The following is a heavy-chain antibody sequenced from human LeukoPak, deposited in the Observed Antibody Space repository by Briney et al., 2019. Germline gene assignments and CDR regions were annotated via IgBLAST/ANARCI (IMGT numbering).Heavy chain of an antibody. D-gene: IGHD6-6*01. Sequence: GGSLRLSCAASGFTFSSYGMHWVRQAPGKGLEWVAVIWYDGSNKYYADSVKGRFTISRDNSKNTLYLQMNSLRAEDMALYYCAKDLFEARAPIAAYAFDIWGQGTMVTVSS. J-gene: IGHJ3*02. CDR3: AKDLFEARAPIAAYAFDI. CDR1: GFTFSSYG. CDR2: IWYDGSNK. V-gene: IGHV3-30*02.